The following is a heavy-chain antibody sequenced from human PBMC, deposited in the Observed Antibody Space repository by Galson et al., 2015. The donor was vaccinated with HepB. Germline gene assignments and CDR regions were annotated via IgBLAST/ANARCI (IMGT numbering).Heavy chain of an antibody. V-gene: IGHV4-30-4*01. CDR2: IYYSGST. CDR3: ARVVMGDYVRHPDYYFDY. CDR1: ISSGDYY. D-gene: IGHD4-17*01. Sequence: ISSGDYYWSWIRQPPGKGLEWIGYIYYSGSTYYNPSLKSRVTISVDTSKNQFSLKLSSVTAADTAVYYCARVVMGDYVRHPDYYFDYWGQGTLVTVSS. J-gene: IGHJ4*02.